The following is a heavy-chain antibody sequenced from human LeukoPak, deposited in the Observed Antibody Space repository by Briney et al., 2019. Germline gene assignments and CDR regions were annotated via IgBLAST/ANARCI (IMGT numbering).Heavy chain of an antibody. V-gene: IGHV4-61*02. D-gene: IGHD3-22*01. CDR2: ISSSGST. Sequence: SETLSLTCTVSGGSINSGSYYWSWIRQPAWKGLEWIGRISSSGSTNYNPSLKSRVTMSVDTSKKQFSLMLSSVIAADTAVYYCARGLYDSSGYYYDPTGHFEYWGQGTLVTVSS. CDR3: ARGLYDSSGYYYDPTGHFEY. J-gene: IGHJ4*02. CDR1: GGSINSGSYY.